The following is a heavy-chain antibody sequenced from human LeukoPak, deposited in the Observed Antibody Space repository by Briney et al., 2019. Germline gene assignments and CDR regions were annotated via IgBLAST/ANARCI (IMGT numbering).Heavy chain of an antibody. Sequence: ASVKVSCKASGYTFTSNYIHWVRLAPGQGLEWMGMIYPRDGSTSYAQKFQGRVTVTRDTSTSTVHMELSGLRSEDTAVYYCARDQEGFDYWGQGTLVTVSS. CDR2: IYPRDGST. CDR3: ARDQEGFDY. V-gene: IGHV1-46*01. CDR1: GYTFTSNY. J-gene: IGHJ4*02.